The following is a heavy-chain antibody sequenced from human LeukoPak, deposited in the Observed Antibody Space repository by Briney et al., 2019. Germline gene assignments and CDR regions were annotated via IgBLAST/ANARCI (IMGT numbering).Heavy chain of an antibody. CDR3: ARGQKNTIFGVVTPFDY. V-gene: IGHV4-34*01. J-gene: IGHJ4*02. CDR2: INHSGST. CDR1: GGSFSGYY. D-gene: IGHD3-3*01. Sequence: SETLSLTCAVYGGSFSGYYWSWIRQPPGKGLEWIGEINHSGSTNYNPSLKSRVTISVDTSKNQFSLKLSSVTAADTAVYYCARGQKNTIFGVVTPFDYWGQGTLVTVSS.